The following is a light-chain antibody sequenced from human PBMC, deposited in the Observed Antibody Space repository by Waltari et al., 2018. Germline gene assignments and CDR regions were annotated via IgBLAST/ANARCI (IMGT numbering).Light chain of an antibody. V-gene: IGKV1-39*01. CDR2: AAS. CDR1: QSPSSY. J-gene: IGKJ1*01. Sequence: DIQMTQSPSSLSASIGDRVTISCRASQSPSSYLNWYQHKPGKAPNLLIYAASALQGGVPSRFRGSGSGTDFTLTITSLQPEDFATYYCQQTYSAPTFGQGTKVEIK. CDR3: QQTYSAPT.